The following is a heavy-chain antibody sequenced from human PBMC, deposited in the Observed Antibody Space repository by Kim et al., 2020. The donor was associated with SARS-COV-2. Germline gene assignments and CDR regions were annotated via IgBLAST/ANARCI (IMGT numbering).Heavy chain of an antibody. J-gene: IGHJ5*02. CDR3: AKGLPATA. V-gene: IGHV3-23*01. Sequence: GGSTYYADSVKGRFTISRDNSKNTLYLQMNSLRAEDTAVYYCAKGLPATAWGQGTLVTVSS. CDR2: GGST. D-gene: IGHD2-15*01.